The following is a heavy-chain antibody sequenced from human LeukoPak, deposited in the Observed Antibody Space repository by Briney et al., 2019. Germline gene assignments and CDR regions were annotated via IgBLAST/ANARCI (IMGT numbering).Heavy chain of an antibody. CDR1: GFTFSSYS. V-gene: IGHV3-21*01. CDR3: AKAVTTPYYYYYMDV. D-gene: IGHD4-17*01. J-gene: IGHJ6*03. CDR2: ISSSSSYI. Sequence: GGSLRLSCAASGFTFSSYSMNWVRQAPGKGLEWASSISSSSSYIYYADSVKGRFTISRDNAKNSLYLQMNSLRAEDTAVYYCAKAVTTPYYYYYMDVWGKGTTVTVSS.